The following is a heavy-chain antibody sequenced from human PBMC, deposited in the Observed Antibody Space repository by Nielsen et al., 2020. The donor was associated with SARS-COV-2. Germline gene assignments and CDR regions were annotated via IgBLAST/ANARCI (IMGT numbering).Heavy chain of an antibody. CDR1: GYTFTGYY. CDR2: INPNSGGT. D-gene: IGHD6-13*01. J-gene: IGHJ4*03. Sequence: ASVKVSCKASGYTFTGYYMHWVRQAPGQGLEWMGRINPNSGGTNYAQKFQGRVTMTRDTSISTAYMELSRLRSDDTAVYYCAIAAAGPPHFDYWGQGTTVTVSS. V-gene: IGHV1-2*06. CDR3: AIAAAGPPHFDY.